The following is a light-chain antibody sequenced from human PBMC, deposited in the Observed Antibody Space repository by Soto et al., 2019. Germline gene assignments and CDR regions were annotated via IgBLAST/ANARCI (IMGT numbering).Light chain of an antibody. CDR1: QAIDSW. CDR3: QQYNNWPIT. Sequence: DIQMTQSPSSVSASVGDRVTITCRASQAIDSWLAWYQQKPGEAPSLLIYRTSTRATGVPARFSGYGSGTEFTLAISSLQSEDFAVYYCQQYNNWPITFGQGTRLEIK. CDR2: RTS. J-gene: IGKJ5*01. V-gene: IGKV1-NL1*01.